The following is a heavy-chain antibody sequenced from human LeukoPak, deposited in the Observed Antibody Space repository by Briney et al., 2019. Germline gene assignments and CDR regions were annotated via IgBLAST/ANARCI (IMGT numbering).Heavy chain of an antibody. J-gene: IGHJ4*02. CDR3: ARGRPRPTHSSGWQSREFDY. CDR2: IIPIFGTA. Sequence: GASVKVSCKASGGTFSSYAISWVRQAPGQGLEWMGGIIPIFGTANYAQKFQGRVTITADKSTSTAYMELSSLRSEDTAVYYCARGRPRPTHSSGWQSREFDYWGQGTLVTVSS. D-gene: IGHD6-19*01. V-gene: IGHV1-69*06. CDR1: GGTFSSYA.